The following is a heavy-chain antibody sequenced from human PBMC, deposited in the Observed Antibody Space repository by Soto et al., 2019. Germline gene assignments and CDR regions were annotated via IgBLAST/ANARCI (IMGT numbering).Heavy chain of an antibody. CDR1: GFTFSSYA. V-gene: IGHV3-30-3*01. Sequence: QVQLVESGGGVVQPGRSLRLSCAASGFTFSSYAMHWVRQAPGKGLEWVAVISYDGSNKYYADSVKGRFTISRDNSKNTLYLQMNSLRAEDTAVYYCARDRWGLDYYGMDVWGQGTTVTVSS. CDR3: ARDRWGLDYYGMDV. J-gene: IGHJ6*02. CDR2: ISYDGSNK. D-gene: IGHD1-26*01.